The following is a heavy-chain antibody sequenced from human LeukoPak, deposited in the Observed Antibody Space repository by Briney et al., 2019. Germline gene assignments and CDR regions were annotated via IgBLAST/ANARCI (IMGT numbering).Heavy chain of an antibody. Sequence: ASVKVSCKASGYTFTSYGISWGRQAPGEGLEWMGWISAYNGNKNYAQKLQGRVTMTTDTSTSTAYMELRSLRSDDTAVYYCARDIAVAGTLVLGEIRHGMDVWGQGTTVTVSS. CDR1: GYTFTSYG. CDR2: ISAYNGNK. J-gene: IGHJ6*02. D-gene: IGHD6-19*01. V-gene: IGHV1-18*01. CDR3: ARDIAVAGTLVLGEIRHGMDV.